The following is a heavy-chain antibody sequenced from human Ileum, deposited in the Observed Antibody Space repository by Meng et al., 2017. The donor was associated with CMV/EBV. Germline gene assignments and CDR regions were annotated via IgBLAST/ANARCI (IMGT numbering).Heavy chain of an antibody. CDR3: ARGPGASTREGFDY. V-gene: IGHV4-4*07. CDR2: FYSSDTY. J-gene: IGHJ4*02. CDR1: CGSVNNYY. D-gene: IGHD1-26*01. Sequence: QVQLQESGPGLVKPSETLSLTCTVSCGSVNNYYWSWIRQSAGKGLEWIGRFYSSDTYNYHPSLDSRVTMSLDTSKNQFSLNLRSVTAADTATYYCARGPGASTREGFDYWGLGTLVTVSS.